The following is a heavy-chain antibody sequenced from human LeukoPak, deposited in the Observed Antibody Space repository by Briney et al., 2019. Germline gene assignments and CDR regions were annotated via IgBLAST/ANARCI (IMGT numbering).Heavy chain of an antibody. CDR1: GDSINRGAYS. V-gene: IGHV4-30-2*01. Sequence: SETLSLTCAVTGDSINRGAYSWSWIRQPPGKGLDLLGYIHYSGSTYYNPPLKSRVTISLDRPKNQFSLKLTSVTAADTAVYYCARVNYYGSGSYLWFDPWGHGTLVTVSS. CDR3: ARVNYYGSGSYLWFDP. D-gene: IGHD3-10*01. CDR2: IHYSGST. J-gene: IGHJ5*02.